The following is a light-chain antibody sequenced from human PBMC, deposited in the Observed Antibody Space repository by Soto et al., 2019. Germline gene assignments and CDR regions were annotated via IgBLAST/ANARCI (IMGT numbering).Light chain of an antibody. CDR1: SSDVGGYNY. CDR2: EVS. J-gene: IGLJ1*01. V-gene: IGLV2-8*01. Sequence: QSVLTQPPSASGSPGQSVTISCTGTSSDVGGYNYVSWYQQHPGKAPKLMIYEVSKRPSGVSNRFSGSKSGNTASLIISGLQAEDEADYYCCSYAGSSTFLVFGTGTKVTVL. CDR3: CSYAGSSTFLV.